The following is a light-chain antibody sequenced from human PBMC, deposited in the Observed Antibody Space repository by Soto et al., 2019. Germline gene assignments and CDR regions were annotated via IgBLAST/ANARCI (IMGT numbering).Light chain of an antibody. Sequence: QSALTQPPSASGSPGQSVTISCTGTSSVVGAYNYVSWYQQHPGKAPKLMIYEVSKRPSGVPDRFSGSKSGNTASLTVSGLQAEEEADYYCSSYAGRNNLVFGTGTKVTVL. CDR3: SSYAGRNNLV. V-gene: IGLV2-8*01. CDR1: SSVVGAYNY. J-gene: IGLJ1*01. CDR2: EVS.